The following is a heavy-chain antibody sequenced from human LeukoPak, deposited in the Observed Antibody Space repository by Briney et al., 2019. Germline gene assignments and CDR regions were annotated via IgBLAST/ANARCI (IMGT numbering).Heavy chain of an antibody. CDR1: GGSISSYY. J-gene: IGHJ6*02. CDR2: IYYSGST. Sequence: PSETLSLTCTVSGGSISSYYWSWIRQPPGKGLEWIGYIYYSGSTNYNPSLKSRVTISVGTSKNQFSLKLSSVTAADTAVYYCARHADFYYYYGMDVWGQGTTVTVSS. CDR3: ARHADFYYYYGMDV. V-gene: IGHV4-59*08.